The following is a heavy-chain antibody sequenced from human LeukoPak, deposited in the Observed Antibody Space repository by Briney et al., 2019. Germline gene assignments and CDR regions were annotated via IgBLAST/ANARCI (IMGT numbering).Heavy chain of an antibody. J-gene: IGHJ4*02. CDR2: IKQDGSEK. V-gene: IGHV3-7*01. Sequence: GGSLRLSCAASEFTFSSYWMSWVRQAPGKGLEWVANIKQDGSEKYYVDSVKGRFTISRDNAKNSLYLQMNSLRAEDTAVYYCARGRYYDFWSGHDYWGQGTLVTVSS. D-gene: IGHD3-3*01. CDR3: ARGRYYDFWSGHDY. CDR1: EFTFSSYW.